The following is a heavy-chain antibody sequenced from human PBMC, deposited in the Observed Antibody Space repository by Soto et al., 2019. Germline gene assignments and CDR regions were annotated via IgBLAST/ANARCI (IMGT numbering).Heavy chain of an antibody. J-gene: IGHJ6*02. Sequence: QVQLQESGPGLVKPSGTLSLACGVSGASFSSSDWWSWVRQAPGKGLEWIGEIYHTGKTNYNPSLKSRVTISLDKSKNQFFLNLSSVTAADTAVYYCARQDYYIGYYYGMDVWGQGITVTVSS. D-gene: IGHD1-26*01. V-gene: IGHV4-4*02. CDR3: ARQDYYIGYYYGMDV. CDR2: IYHTGKT. CDR1: GASFSSSDW.